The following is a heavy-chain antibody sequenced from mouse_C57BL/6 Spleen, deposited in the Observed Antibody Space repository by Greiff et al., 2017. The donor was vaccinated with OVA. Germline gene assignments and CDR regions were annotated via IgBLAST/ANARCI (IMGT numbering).Heavy chain of an antibody. J-gene: IGHJ4*01. V-gene: IGHV1-50*01. Sequence: VQLQQFGAELVKPGASVKLSCKASGYTFTSYWMQWVKQRPGQGLEWIGEIDPSDSYTNYNQKFKGKATLTVDTSSSTAYMQLSSLTSEDSAVYYCAYSNYGYYAMDYWGQGTSVTVSS. CDR1: GYTFTSYW. CDR2: IDPSDSYT. D-gene: IGHD2-5*01. CDR3: AYSNYGYYAMDY.